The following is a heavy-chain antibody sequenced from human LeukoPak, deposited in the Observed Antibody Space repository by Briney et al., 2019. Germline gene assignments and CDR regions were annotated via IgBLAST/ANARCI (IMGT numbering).Heavy chain of an antibody. J-gene: IGHJ6*03. CDR3: ARLGYSGYAYYMDV. CDR1: AYSISSGYY. CDR2: IYHSGST. V-gene: IGHV4-38-2*01. D-gene: IGHD5-12*01. Sequence: TASQTLSLTCAVSAYSISSGYYWAWIRQPPGKGLERIGSIYHSGSTYHTPSLTNPPSISVDTSKNQFSLKLSSVTAADTAVYYCARLGYSGYAYYMDVWGKGTTVTVSS.